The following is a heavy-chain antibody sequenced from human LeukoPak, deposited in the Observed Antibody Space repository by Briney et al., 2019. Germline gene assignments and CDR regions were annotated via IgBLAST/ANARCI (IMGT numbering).Heavy chain of an antibody. Sequence: ASVKVSCKASGYTFTSYYMHWVRQAPGQGLEWMGIINPSGGSTSYAQKFQGRVTMTGDTSTSTVYMELSSLRSEDTAVYYCASELGYCSGGSCYWGPHDAFDIWGQGTMVTVSS. CDR3: ASELGYCSGGSCYWGPHDAFDI. V-gene: IGHV1-46*01. D-gene: IGHD2-15*01. CDR1: GYTFTSYY. CDR2: INPSGGST. J-gene: IGHJ3*02.